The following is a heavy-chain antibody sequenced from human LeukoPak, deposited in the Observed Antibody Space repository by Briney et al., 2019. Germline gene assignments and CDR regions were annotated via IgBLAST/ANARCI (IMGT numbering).Heavy chain of an antibody. Sequence: SETLSLTCTVSGGSISSSSYYWGWIRQSPGKGLEWIGYIYYSGSANYNPSLKSRVTISVDTSKTQFSLKLNSVTAADTAMYYCTRGGSGWDLYFDLWGRGTLVTVSS. CDR3: TRGGSGWDLYFDL. CDR2: IYYSGSA. D-gene: IGHD6-19*01. CDR1: GGSISSSSYY. J-gene: IGHJ2*01. V-gene: IGHV4-61*05.